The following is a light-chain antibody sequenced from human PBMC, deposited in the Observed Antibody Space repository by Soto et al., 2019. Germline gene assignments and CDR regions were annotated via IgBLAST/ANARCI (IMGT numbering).Light chain of an antibody. J-gene: IGKJ2*01. V-gene: IGKV3-20*01. Sequence: EIVLTQSPGTLSLSPGERATLSCRASQSVSGSYLAWYQQKPGQAPRLLIYGASSGATGIPDRFSGSGSGTDFTLTISRLEPEDFAVYYCQQYGNSPYTFGQGTKLEIK. CDR1: QSVSGSY. CDR3: QQYGNSPYT. CDR2: GAS.